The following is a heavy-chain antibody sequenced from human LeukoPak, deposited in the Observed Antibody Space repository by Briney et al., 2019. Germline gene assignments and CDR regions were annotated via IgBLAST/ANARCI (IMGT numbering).Heavy chain of an antibody. CDR1: GGSISSYY. V-gene: IGHV4-59*08. CDR3: ARDYGSGSYYPYNWFDP. Sequence: PSETLSLTCTVSGGSISSYYWSWIRQPPGKGLEWIRYISYSGSTNYNPSLKSRVTISVDTSKNQFSLKLSSVTAADTAVYYCARDYGSGSYYPYNWFDPWGQGTLVTVSS. J-gene: IGHJ5*02. D-gene: IGHD3-10*01. CDR2: ISYSGST.